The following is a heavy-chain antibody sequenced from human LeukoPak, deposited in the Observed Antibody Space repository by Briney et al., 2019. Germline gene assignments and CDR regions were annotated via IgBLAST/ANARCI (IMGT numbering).Heavy chain of an antibody. CDR3: ARDFIGCGSTSCYIDY. CDR2: INPNSGDT. V-gene: IGHV1-2*06. D-gene: IGHD2-2*02. CDR1: GYTFTAYY. Sequence: GASVKVSCKAPGYTFTAYYIHWVRQVPGQGLEWMGRINPNSGDTSYAQKFQGRVTMTRDTSISTAYMELSRLRSDDTALYYCARDFIGCGSTSCYIDYWGQGTLVTVSS. J-gene: IGHJ4*02.